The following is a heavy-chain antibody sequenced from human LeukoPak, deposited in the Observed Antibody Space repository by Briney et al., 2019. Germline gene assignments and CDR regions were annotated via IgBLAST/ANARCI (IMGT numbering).Heavy chain of an antibody. D-gene: IGHD6-13*01. J-gene: IGHJ4*02. CDR1: GYTFTGYY. V-gene: IGHV1-2*02. Sequence: ASVKVSCKASGYTFTGYYMHWVRQAPGQGLEWMGWINPNSGGTNYAQKFQGRVTMTRDTSISTAYMELSRLRSDDTAVYYCARRPSSSSKEFDYWGQGTLVTVSS. CDR2: INPNSGGT. CDR3: ARRPSSSSKEFDY.